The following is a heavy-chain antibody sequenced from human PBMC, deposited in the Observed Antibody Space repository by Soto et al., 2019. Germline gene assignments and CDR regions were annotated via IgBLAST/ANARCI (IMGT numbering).Heavy chain of an antibody. Sequence: EVQLLESGGGLVQPGGSLRLSCAASGLTFSRYAMSWVRQAPGKGLEWVSAISGSGGSTYYADSVKGRFTISRDNSKNTLYLQMNSLRAEDTAVYYCAKGLNYYDSSPLNYWGQGTLVTVSS. CDR2: ISGSGGST. CDR1: GLTFSRYA. CDR3: AKGLNYYDSSPLNY. D-gene: IGHD3-22*01. J-gene: IGHJ4*02. V-gene: IGHV3-23*01.